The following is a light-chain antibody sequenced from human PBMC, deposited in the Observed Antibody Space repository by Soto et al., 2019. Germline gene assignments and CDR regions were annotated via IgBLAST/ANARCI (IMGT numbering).Light chain of an antibody. J-gene: IGKJ3*01. V-gene: IGKV4-1*01. CDR1: QSVLYSSNNKNY. Sequence: DIVMTQSPDSLAVSLGSRATINCKSSQSVLYSSNNKNYLAWYQRKPGQPPKLLISSESTRESGVPDRFSGSGSGTDVTLTISSLQADDVAVYYCQQYYSTPPVTFGPGTKVDIK. CDR3: QQYYSTPPVT. CDR2: SES.